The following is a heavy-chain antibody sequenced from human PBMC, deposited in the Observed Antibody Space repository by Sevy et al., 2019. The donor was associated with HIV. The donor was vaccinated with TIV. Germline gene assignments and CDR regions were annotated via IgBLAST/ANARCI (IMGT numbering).Heavy chain of an antibody. CDR2: INQDGSVI. J-gene: IGHJ4*02. D-gene: IGHD2-8*01. V-gene: IGHV3-7*03. CDR1: GFTFSDSW. CDR3: ARAVGKDGAX. Sequence: GGSLRLSCTASGFTFSDSWMHWVRQAPGKGLEWLANINQDGSVIYYADSVKGRFTISRDNSRNSVFLQMSSLRAGDTATYYCARAVGKDGAXWGQGTLVTVSS.